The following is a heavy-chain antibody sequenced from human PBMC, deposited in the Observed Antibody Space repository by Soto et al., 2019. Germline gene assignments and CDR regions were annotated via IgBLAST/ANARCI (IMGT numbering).Heavy chain of an antibody. CDR3: AREGRSSAWNDWYFDL. J-gene: IGHJ2*01. Sequence: EEQLVESGGGSVQPGGPLRSSGQPLGFPFSTPDWHWDRQVPGKGLSGVSAIGTGGDTYYPDSVKGRFTISRENAKNSLYLQMNSLGDEDTAVYYCAREGRSSAWNDWYFDLWGRGTLVTVSS. V-gene: IGHV3-13*01. CDR2: IGTGGDT. D-gene: IGHD1-1*01. CDR1: GFPFSTPD.